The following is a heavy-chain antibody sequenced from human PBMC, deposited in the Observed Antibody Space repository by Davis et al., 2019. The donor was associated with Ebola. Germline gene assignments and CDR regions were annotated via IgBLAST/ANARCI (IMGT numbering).Heavy chain of an antibody. D-gene: IGHD2-21*02. V-gene: IGHV3-53*01. Sequence: PGGSLRLSCAVSGFIVSDKYMSWVRQAPGKGLEWVSTLGTSADAYYADSVKGRFTISRDNSRNTLYLQMNGLRVEDTAIYYCAKDTANIWFDIWGQGTMVTVSS. CDR1: GFIVSDKY. J-gene: IGHJ3*02. CDR3: AKDTANIWFDI. CDR2: LGTSADA.